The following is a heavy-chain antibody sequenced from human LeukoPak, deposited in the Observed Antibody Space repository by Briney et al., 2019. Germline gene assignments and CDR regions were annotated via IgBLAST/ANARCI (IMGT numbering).Heavy chain of an antibody. V-gene: IGHV4-34*01. J-gene: IGHJ6*03. CDR2: INHSGST. Sequence: SETLSLTCAVYGGSFSGYYWSWIRQPPGKGLEWIGEINHSGSTNYNPSLKSRVTISVDASKNQFSLKLSSVTAADTAVYYCARAPKGYGSGKTPKQNYYYYYMDVWGKGTTVTISS. CDR3: ARAPKGYGSGKTPKQNYYYYYMDV. D-gene: IGHD3-10*01. CDR1: GGSFSGYY.